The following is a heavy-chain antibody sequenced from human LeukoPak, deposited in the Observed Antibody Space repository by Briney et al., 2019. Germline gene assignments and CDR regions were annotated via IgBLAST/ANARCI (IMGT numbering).Heavy chain of an antibody. J-gene: IGHJ4*02. D-gene: IGHD1-26*01. Sequence: ASVKVSCKPSGYTFTGYYLHLVRQAPGQGLEWMGRINPSTGSTNYAQNFQGRVTMTRDASISTAYMELSRLTSDDTAVYYCARDNDLRPIVGATTFPNEFDYWGQGTLVTVSS. CDR1: GYTFTGYY. V-gene: IGHV1-2*06. CDR3: ARDNDLRPIVGATTFPNEFDY. CDR2: INPSTGST.